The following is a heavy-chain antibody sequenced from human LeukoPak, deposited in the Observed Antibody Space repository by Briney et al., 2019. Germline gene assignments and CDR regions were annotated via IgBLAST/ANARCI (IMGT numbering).Heavy chain of an antibody. D-gene: IGHD2-2*01. Sequence: PGGSLRLSCAASGFTFSSYAMSWVRQAPGKGLEWGSAISGSGGSTYYADSVKGRFTISRDNSKNTLYLQMNSLRAEDTAVYYCAKTYCSSTSCYPFYYFDYWGQGTLVTVSS. CDR3: AKTYCSSTSCYPFYYFDY. J-gene: IGHJ4*02. V-gene: IGHV3-23*01. CDR2: ISGSGGST. CDR1: GFTFSSYA.